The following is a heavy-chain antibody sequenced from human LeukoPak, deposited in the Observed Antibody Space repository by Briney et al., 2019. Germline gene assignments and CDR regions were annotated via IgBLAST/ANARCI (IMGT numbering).Heavy chain of an antibody. CDR3: ARRITFGNTFDY. CDR1: GASISSSNHF. V-gene: IGHV4-39*01. CDR2: IYYNGDA. D-gene: IGHD3-16*01. Sequence: SETLSLTCTVSGASISSSNHFWGWIRQPPGKGLEWIGSIYYNGDAHHNPSLKSRVTMSVDTSKSQFSLKLTSVTAADTAVYYCARRITFGNTFDYWGQGTLVTVSS. J-gene: IGHJ4*02.